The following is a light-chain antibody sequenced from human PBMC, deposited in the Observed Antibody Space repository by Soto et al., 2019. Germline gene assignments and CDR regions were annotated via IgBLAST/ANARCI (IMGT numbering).Light chain of an antibody. J-gene: IGLJ1*01. CDR1: SSDVGGYNY. V-gene: IGLV2-11*01. Sequence: QSALTQPRSVSGSPGQSVTISCTGTSSDVGGYNYVSWYQQHPGKAPKVMIYDVSKRPSEVPDRFSGSKSGNTASLTISGLQAEDEADYYCCSYAGSPYVFGTGTKLTVL. CDR2: DVS. CDR3: CSYAGSPYV.